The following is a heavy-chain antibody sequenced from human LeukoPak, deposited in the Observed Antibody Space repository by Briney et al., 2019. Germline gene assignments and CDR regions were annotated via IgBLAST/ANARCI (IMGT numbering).Heavy chain of an antibody. CDR2: IYHSGST. J-gene: IGHJ3*02. CDR3: ASFTILGRLYAFGI. CDR1: GYSISSGYY. D-gene: IGHD3-3*01. Sequence: PSETLSLTCAVSGYSISSGYYWGWIRQPPGKGLEWIGSIYHSGSTYYNPSLKSRVTISVDTSKNQFSLKLSSVTAADTAVYYCASFTILGRLYAFGIWGQGTMVTVSS. V-gene: IGHV4-38-2*01.